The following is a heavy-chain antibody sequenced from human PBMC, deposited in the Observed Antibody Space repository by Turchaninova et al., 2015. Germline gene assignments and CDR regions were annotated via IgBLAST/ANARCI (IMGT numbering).Heavy chain of an antibody. V-gene: IGHV3-30*04. Sequence: GHLGGSGGGVVQPRGLRGLFCEGSGFTCSSFAMHWVRQAPGKGLEWVAIISFDGTIKEFADSVKDRSSITRDNSKNRVFLQMNSLRAEDTAMYYCATGDDNGDYYFDYWGQGTLVTVSS. J-gene: IGHJ4*02. CDR1: GFTCSSFA. CDR2: ISFDGTIK. CDR3: ATGDDNGDYYFDY. D-gene: IGHD4-17*01.